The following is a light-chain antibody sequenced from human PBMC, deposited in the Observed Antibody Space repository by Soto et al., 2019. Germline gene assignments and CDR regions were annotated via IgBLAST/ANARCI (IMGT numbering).Light chain of an antibody. V-gene: IGKV3D-15*01. CDR2: DAS. Sequence: EIGLTQSPGTLSLSPGERATLSCRASESISDSYLAWYQQKPGQAPRLLIYDASNRATGIPARFSGSGSGTEFTLTISSLQSEDFAVYYCQQYNNWPPITFGQGTRLEI. CDR3: QQYNNWPPIT. CDR1: ESISDSY. J-gene: IGKJ5*01.